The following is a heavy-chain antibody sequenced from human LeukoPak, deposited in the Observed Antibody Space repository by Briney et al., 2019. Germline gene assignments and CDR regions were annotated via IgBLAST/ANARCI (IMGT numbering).Heavy chain of an antibody. J-gene: IGHJ1*01. CDR3: ARGEDGDYYFQH. CDR1: GXSFSGYY. D-gene: IGHD4-17*01. CDR2: INHSGSS. V-gene: IGHV4-34*01. Sequence: SETLSLTCAVYGXSFSGYYWSWIRQPPGKGLEWIGEINHSGSSNYNPSLKSRVTISVDTSKNQFSLKLSSVTAADTAVYYCARGEDGDYYFQHWGQGTRVTVSS.